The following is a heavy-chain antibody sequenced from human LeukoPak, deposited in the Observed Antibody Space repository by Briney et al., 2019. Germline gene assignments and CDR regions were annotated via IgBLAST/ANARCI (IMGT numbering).Heavy chain of an antibody. Sequence: PSETLSLTCTVSGGSISSYYWSWIRQPPGKGLEWIGYIYYSGSTNYNPSLKSRVTISVDTSKNQFSLKLGSVTAADTAVYYCARKTYYDFWSGPLFDYWGQGTLVTVSS. D-gene: IGHD3-3*01. V-gene: IGHV4-59*01. CDR3: ARKTYYDFWSGPLFDY. J-gene: IGHJ4*02. CDR1: GGSISSYY. CDR2: IYYSGST.